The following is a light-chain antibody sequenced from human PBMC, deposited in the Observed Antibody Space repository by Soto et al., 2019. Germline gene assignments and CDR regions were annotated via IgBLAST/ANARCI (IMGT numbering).Light chain of an antibody. J-gene: IGLJ1*01. CDR1: SSDVGGFNY. V-gene: IGLV2-14*03. CDR3: ASYTTSSTYV. CDR2: DVS. Sequence: QSVLTQPASVSGSPGQSIAISCTGTSSDVGGFNYVSWYQQHPGKAPKFMIYDVSSRPSGVSDRFSGSKSGNXASLTISGLQAEDEADYYCASYTTSSTYVFGTGTKLTVL.